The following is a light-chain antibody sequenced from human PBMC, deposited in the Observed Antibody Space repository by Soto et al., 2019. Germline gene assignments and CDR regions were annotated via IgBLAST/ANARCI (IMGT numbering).Light chain of an antibody. V-gene: IGKV3-20*01. CDR1: QRVSTSY. CDR3: HQYGSSPFT. Sequence: EIVLTQSPGTLSLSPGERATLSCRASQRVSTSYLAWYQQKPGQAPRLLIYATSSRATGIPDRFSGSGSGTDFSLTIIRLEPEDFAVYYCHQYGSSPFTFGGGTKVDIK. CDR2: ATS. J-gene: IGKJ4*01.